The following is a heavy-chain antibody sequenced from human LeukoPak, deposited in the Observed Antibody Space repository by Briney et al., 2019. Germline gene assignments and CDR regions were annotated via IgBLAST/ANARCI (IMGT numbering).Heavy chain of an antibody. V-gene: IGHV1-69*13. CDR3: ASLSYGYSSAAGRNY. Sequence: SVKVSCKASGGTFSSYAISWVRQAPGQGLEWMGGIIPIFGTAIYAQKFQGRVTITADESTSTAYMELSSLRSEDTAVYYCASLSYGYSSAAGRNYWGQGTLVTVSS. CDR2: IIPIFGTA. J-gene: IGHJ4*02. CDR1: GGTFSSYA. D-gene: IGHD5-18*01.